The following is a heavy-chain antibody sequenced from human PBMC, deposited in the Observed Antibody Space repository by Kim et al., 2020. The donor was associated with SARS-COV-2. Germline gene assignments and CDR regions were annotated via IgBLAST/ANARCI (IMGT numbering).Heavy chain of an antibody. CDR2: SFYSGST. D-gene: IGHD3-10*01. CDR1: GGSISSYY. V-gene: IGHV4-59*13. Sequence: SETLSLTCTVSGGSISSYYWSWIRQPPGKGLEWIGYSFYSGSTNYNPSLKGRVTISVDTSKNQFSLKLSSVTAADTAVYYCARGLPVVRGVIRWFDPWGQGTLVTVSS. J-gene: IGHJ5*02. CDR3: ARGLPVVRGVIRWFDP.